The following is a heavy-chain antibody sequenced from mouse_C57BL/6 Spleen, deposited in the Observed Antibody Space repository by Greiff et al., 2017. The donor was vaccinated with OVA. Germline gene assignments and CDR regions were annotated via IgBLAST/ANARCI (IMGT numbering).Heavy chain of an antibody. Sequence: VQLQQSGPELVKPGASVKISCKASGYTFTDYYMNWVKQSHGKSLEWIGDINPNNGGTSYNQKFKGKATLTVDKSSSTAYMELRSLTSEDSAVYYCARRRGGYAMDYWGQGTSVTVSS. CDR3: ARRRGGYAMDY. CDR2: INPNNGGT. J-gene: IGHJ4*01. CDR1: GYTFTDYY. V-gene: IGHV1-26*01.